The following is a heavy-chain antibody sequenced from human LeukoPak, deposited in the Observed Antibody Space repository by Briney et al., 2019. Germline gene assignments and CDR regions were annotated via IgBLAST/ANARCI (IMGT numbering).Heavy chain of an antibody. Sequence: GGSLRLSCAASGFTFSSFVMSWVRQAPGKGLEWVSSISGNGATTYHADSVKGRFTISRDNSKNTLYLQMNSLRVGDTAVYYCAKRLTSYCSSSSCPFDYWGQGALVTVSS. D-gene: IGHD2-2*01. V-gene: IGHV3-23*01. CDR3: AKRLTSYCSSSSCPFDY. CDR2: ISGNGATT. J-gene: IGHJ4*02. CDR1: GFTFSSFV.